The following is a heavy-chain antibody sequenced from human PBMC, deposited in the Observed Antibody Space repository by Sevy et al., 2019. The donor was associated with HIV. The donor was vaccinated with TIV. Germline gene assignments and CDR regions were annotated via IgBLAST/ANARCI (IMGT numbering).Heavy chain of an antibody. CDR1: GFTFSNYA. V-gene: IGHV3-23*01. CDR3: AREGCSKPHDY. CDR2: FSFGCGKI. Sequence: VGSLRLSCAASGFTFSNYAMNCVRQAPGKGLEWVSTFSFGCGKINYADSVKGRFTISRDNSKNTLYLQMNSLRAEDTALYYCAREGCSKPHDYWGQGTLVTVSS. J-gene: IGHJ4*02. D-gene: IGHD2-2*01.